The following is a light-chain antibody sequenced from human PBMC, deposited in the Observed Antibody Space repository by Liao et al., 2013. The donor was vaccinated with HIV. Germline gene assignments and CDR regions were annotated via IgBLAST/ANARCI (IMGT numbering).Light chain of an antibody. CDR2: YDT. Sequence: SYVLTQPPSVSVAPGKTARITCGGNIGSQSVHWYQRRPGQAPILIIFYDTERSSGIPERFSGSTSESTATLTISRVEVGDEAEYYCQVWDSSSAVVFGGGTKLTVL. CDR1: IGSQS. CDR3: QVWDSSSAVV. J-gene: IGLJ2*01. V-gene: IGLV3-21*01.